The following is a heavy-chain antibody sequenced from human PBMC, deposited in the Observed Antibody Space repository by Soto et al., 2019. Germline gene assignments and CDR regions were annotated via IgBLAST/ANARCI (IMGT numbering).Heavy chain of an antibody. CDR3: ARDQHIVVVVAATQPYYYYGMDV. D-gene: IGHD2-15*01. V-gene: IGHV3-48*02. CDR2: ISSSSSTI. CDR1: GFTFSSYS. J-gene: IGHJ6*02. Sequence: GGSLRLSCAASGFTFSSYSMNWVRQDTGKGLEWVSYISSSSSTIYYADSVKGRFTISRDNAKNSLYLQMNSLRDEDTAVYYCARDQHIVVVVAATQPYYYYGMDVWGQGTTVTVSS.